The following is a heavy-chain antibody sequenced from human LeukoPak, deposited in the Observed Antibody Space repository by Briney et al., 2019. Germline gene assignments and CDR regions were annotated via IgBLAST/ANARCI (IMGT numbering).Heavy chain of an antibody. Sequence: QPGGSLRLSCAASGFTFSSYEMNWVRQAPGKGLEWVSYISSSGSTIYYADSVKGRFTISRDNAKNSLYLQMNSLRAEDTAVYYYARPFVPLTYGMDVWGQGTTVTVSS. CDR2: ISSSGSTI. CDR1: GFTFSSYE. V-gene: IGHV3-48*03. CDR3: ARPFVPLTYGMDV. D-gene: IGHD3-10*02. J-gene: IGHJ6*02.